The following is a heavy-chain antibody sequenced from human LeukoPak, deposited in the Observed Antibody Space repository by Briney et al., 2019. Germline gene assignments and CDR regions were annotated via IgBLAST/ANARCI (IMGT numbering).Heavy chain of an antibody. CDR1: GFTFDDYA. D-gene: IGHD2-15*01. Sequence: GGSLRLSCAASGFTFDDYAMHWVRQAPGKGLEWVSGISWNSGSIGYADSVKGRFTISRDNSKNTLYLQMNSLRAEDTAVYYCARDPGYCSGGSCYGGNWFDPWGQGTLVTVSS. J-gene: IGHJ5*02. CDR3: ARDPGYCSGGSCYGGNWFDP. V-gene: IGHV3-9*01. CDR2: ISWNSGSI.